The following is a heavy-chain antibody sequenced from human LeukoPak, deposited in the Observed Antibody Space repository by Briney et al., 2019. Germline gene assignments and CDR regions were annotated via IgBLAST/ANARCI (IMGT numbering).Heavy chain of an antibody. J-gene: IGHJ4*02. D-gene: IGHD6-13*01. CDR2: IYQTGST. CDR1: GYSISSGYY. CDR3: ARGYSSSWARSYYFDH. Sequence: SETLSLTCTVSGYSISSGYYWGWIRQPPGKGLEWIGSIYQTGSTYYNPSLKSRVTTSVDTSKNQFSLRLSSVTAADTAVYYCARGYSSSWARSYYFDHWGQGTLVTVSS. V-gene: IGHV4-38-2*02.